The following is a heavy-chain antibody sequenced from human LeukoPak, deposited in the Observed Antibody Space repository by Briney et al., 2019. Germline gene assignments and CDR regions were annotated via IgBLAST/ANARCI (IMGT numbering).Heavy chain of an antibody. Sequence: LRLSCAASGFTFSDYYWSWIRQPPGKGLEWIGEINHSGSTNYNPSLKSRVTISVDTSKNQFSLKLSSVTAADTAVYYCARVGWFAWYYDSSGYFDYWGQGTLVTVSS. D-gene: IGHD3-22*01. J-gene: IGHJ4*02. CDR2: INHSGST. CDR1: GFTFSDYY. V-gene: IGHV4-34*01. CDR3: ARVGWFAWYYDSSGYFDY.